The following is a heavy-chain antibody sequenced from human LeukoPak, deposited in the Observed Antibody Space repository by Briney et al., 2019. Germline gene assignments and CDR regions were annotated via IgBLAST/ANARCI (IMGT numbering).Heavy chain of an antibody. CDR1: GFTFSDYA. CDR3: ARDGVATAFDY. CDR2: INGNGGGS. J-gene: IGHJ4*02. V-gene: IGHV3-23*01. D-gene: IGHD1-26*01. Sequence: GGSLRLSCAASGFTFSDYAMSWVRQAPAKGLEWVSSINGNGGGSYYIDSVRGRFTVSRDNSENALYLQMNSLRAEDTAVYYCARDGVATAFDYWGQGTLVTVSS.